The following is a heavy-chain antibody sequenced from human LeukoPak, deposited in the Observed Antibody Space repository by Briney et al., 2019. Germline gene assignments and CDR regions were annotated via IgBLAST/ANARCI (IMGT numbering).Heavy chain of an antibody. V-gene: IGHV1-69*04. J-gene: IGHJ6*02. Sequence: PVKVSCKASGGTFINYAITWVRQAPGQGLEWMGRIIPILGIANYAQKFQDRVTITADKSTSTAYMELSSLRSDDTAIYYCATTNRFYGMDVWGQGTTVTVSS. CDR1: GGTFINYA. CDR3: ATTNRFYGMDV. D-gene: IGHD1-14*01. CDR2: IIPILGIA.